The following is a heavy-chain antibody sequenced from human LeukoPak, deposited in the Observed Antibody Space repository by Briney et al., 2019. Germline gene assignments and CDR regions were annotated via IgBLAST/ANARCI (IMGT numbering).Heavy chain of an antibody. D-gene: IGHD1-26*01. Sequence: PGGSLRLSCAASGFTFSSYAMHWVRQAPGKGLEWVSAISGSGGSTYYADSVKGRFTISRDNSKNTLYLQMNSLRAEDTAVYYCAKDVGATLGRYDYWGQGTLVTVSS. CDR3: AKDVGATLGRYDY. CDR1: GFTFSSYA. CDR2: ISGSGGST. V-gene: IGHV3-23*01. J-gene: IGHJ4*02.